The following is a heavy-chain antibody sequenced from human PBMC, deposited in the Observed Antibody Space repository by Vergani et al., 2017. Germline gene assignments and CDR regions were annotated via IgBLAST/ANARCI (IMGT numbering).Heavy chain of an antibody. J-gene: IGHJ4*02. V-gene: IGHV4-4*02. CDR1: GGSISNNNW. Sequence: QVQLQESGPGLVKPSGTLSLTCAVSGGSISNNNWWTWVRQPPGQGLEWIGEIYHSGSTTYNPSLKSRVTISVDKSKNQFSLKLSPVTAADTAVYYCARDGQWPVRGGFDSWGQGTLVTVSS. CDR3: ARDGQWPVRGGFDS. D-gene: IGHD6-19*01. CDR2: IYHSGST.